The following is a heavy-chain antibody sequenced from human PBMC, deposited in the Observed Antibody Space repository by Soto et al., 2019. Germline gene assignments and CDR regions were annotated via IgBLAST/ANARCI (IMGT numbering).Heavy chain of an antibody. V-gene: IGHV3-74*01. CDR3: ARGAGGYYYMDG. CDR1: GFTFSSYW. Sequence: GGSLRLSCAASGFTFSSYWMHWVRQAPGKGLVWVSRINSDGSSTSYADSVKGRFTISRDNARNTLYLQMNSLRAEDTGLYYCARGAGGYYYMDGWGKGTAVTVAS. J-gene: IGHJ6*03. CDR2: INSDGSST. D-gene: IGHD3-10*01.